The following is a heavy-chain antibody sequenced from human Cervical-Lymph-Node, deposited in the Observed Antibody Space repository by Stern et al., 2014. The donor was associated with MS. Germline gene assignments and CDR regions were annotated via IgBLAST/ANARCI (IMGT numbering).Heavy chain of an antibody. CDR3: AREYDFWNGPDN. D-gene: IGHD3-3*01. CDR1: GFTFSEYY. Sequence: VQLVESGGGLDKPGGSLRLSCAASGFTFSEYYMSWIRQAPGKGLERLASMSWSGGAIHYADSVKGRFTISRDNAKNSLYLQMNSLRAEDTAVYYCAREYDFWNGPDNWGQGTLVTVSS. J-gene: IGHJ4*02. V-gene: IGHV3-11*01. CDR2: MSWSGGAI.